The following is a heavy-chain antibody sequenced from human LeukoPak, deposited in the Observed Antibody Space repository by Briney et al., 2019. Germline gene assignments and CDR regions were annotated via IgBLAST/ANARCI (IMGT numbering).Heavy chain of an antibody. D-gene: IGHD2-21*01. Sequence: ASVKVSCKASGYTFTSYGISWVRQAPGQGLEWMGIINPSGGTTNYPQKFQGRVTMTRDKSTSTFYMELSSLKSEDTAVYYCARQFAAYGYFPFDYWGQGTLVTVSS. J-gene: IGHJ4*02. CDR2: INPSGGTT. V-gene: IGHV1-46*01. CDR3: ARQFAAYGYFPFDY. CDR1: GYTFTSYG.